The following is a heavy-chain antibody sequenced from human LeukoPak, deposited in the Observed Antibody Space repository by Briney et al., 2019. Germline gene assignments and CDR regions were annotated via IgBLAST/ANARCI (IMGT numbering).Heavy chain of an antibody. CDR3: ARGGYSSGWSPIDYYYYYGMDV. CDR2: IYTSGRT. D-gene: IGHD6-19*01. V-gene: IGHV4-61*02. CDR1: GGSISSGSYY. J-gene: IGHJ6*02. Sequence: SQTLSLTCTVSGGSISSGSYYWSWIRQPAGKGLEWIGRIYTSGRTNYNPSLKSRVTISVDTSKNQFSLKLSSVTAADTAVYYCARGGYSSGWSPIDYYYYYGMDVWGQGTTVTVSS.